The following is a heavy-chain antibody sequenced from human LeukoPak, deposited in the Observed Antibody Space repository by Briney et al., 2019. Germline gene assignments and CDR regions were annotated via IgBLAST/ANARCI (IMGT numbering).Heavy chain of an antibody. CDR2: IYPGDSDT. J-gene: IGHJ4*02. CDR1: GYTFTSYW. Sequence: GESLKISCQGYGYTFTSYWIAWVRQMPGKGLEWMGIIYPGDSDTRYSPSFQGQVTISADKSISTAYLQWSSLKASDTAMYYCARSSWFGELLYVDQVGYYFDYWGQGTLVTVSS. D-gene: IGHD3-10*01. V-gene: IGHV5-51*01. CDR3: ARSSWFGELLYVDQVGYYFDY.